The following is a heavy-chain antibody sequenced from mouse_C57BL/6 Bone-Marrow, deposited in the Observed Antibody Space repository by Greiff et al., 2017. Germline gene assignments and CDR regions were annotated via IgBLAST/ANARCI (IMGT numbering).Heavy chain of an antibody. J-gene: IGHJ4*01. CDR1: GYTFTSYD. D-gene: IGHD1-1*01. V-gene: IGHV1-85*01. CDR3: ARDYYGSSYWYAMDY. CDR2: IYPRDGST. Sequence: QVQLQQSGPELVKPGASVKLSCKASGYTFTSYDINWVKQRPGQGLEWIGWIYPRDGSTKYNEKFKGKATLTVDTSSSTAYMELHSLTSEDSAVYFCARDYYGSSYWYAMDYWGQGTSVTVSS.